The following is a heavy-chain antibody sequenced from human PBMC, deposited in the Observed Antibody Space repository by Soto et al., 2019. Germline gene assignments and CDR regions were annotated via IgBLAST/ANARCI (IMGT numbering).Heavy chain of an antibody. Sequence: GESLKISCKGSGYSFTSYWISWVRQMPGKGLEWMGRIDPSDSYTNYSPSFQGQVTISADKSISTAYLQWSSLKASDTAMYYCARQTVVLAAAGYYYNMDVWGQGTTVTVSS. CDR3: ARQTVVLAAAGYYYNMDV. D-gene: IGHD2-15*01. J-gene: IGHJ6*02. CDR1: GYSFTSYW. CDR2: IDPSDSYT. V-gene: IGHV5-10-1*04.